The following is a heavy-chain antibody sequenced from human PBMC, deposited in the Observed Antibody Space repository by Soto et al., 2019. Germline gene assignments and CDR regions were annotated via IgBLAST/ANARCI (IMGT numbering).Heavy chain of an antibody. D-gene: IGHD4-4*01. CDR3: ARPLWRDDYNWGYFDL. V-gene: IGHV3-30-3*01. Sequence: QVQLVESGGGVVQPGRSLRLSCAASGFTFSSYAMHWVRQAPGKGLEWVAVISYDGSNKYYADSVKGRFTISRDNSKNTRYLQMNSRRTEDTAVDYCARPLWRDDYNWGYFDLWGRGTLVTVSS. CDR2: ISYDGSNK. J-gene: IGHJ2*01. CDR1: GFTFSSYA.